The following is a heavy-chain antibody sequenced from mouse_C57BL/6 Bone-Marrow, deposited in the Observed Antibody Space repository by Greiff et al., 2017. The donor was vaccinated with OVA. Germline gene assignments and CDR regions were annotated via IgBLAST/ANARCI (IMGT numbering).Heavy chain of an antibody. CDR3: AREGLYDGY. Sequence: VQLQQSGAELAKPGASVKLSCKASGYTFTRYCMHWVQQMPGQGLEWIVYINPSSGYTKYNQTFKDKSTLTEDKSSSTASMQLSSLTYEDSAVYYCAREGLYDGYWGQGTSVTVSS. CDR1: GYTFTRYC. CDR2: INPSSGYT. V-gene: IGHV1-7*01. J-gene: IGHJ4*01. D-gene: IGHD2-3*01.